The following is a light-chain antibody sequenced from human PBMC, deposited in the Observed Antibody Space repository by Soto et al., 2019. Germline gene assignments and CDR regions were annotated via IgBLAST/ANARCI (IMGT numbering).Light chain of an antibody. J-gene: IGKJ4*01. CDR3: QQTKGFPLT. Sequence: DIQMTQSPSSLSASVGARVTITCRASQDISKNLAWYQQIPGIAPKLLIFAASTLQSGVPSRFSARGSGTYFILTVGGLQPEDAATYYCQQTKGFPLTFGGGTKVEIK. CDR1: QDISKN. V-gene: IGKV1-12*01. CDR2: AAS.